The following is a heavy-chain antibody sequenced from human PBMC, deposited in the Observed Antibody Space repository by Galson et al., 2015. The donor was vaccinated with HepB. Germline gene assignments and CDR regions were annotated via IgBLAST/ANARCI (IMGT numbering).Heavy chain of an antibody. J-gene: IGHJ6*02. V-gene: IGHV3-21*01. D-gene: IGHD2-2*02. CDR1: GFTLSGYS. CDR2: ISSSSSYI. Sequence: SLRLSCAASGFTLSGYSMNWVRQAPGKGLEWVSSISSSSSYIYYADSVKGRFTISRDNAKNSLYLQMNSLRAEDTAVYYCARGEWDIVVVPAAIGYYYYYYGMDVWGQGTTVTVSS. CDR3: ARGEWDIVVVPAAIGYYYYYYGMDV.